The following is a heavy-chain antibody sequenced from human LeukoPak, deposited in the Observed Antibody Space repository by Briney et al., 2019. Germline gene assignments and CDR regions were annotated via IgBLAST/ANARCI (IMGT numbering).Heavy chain of an antibody. V-gene: IGHV1-2*02. CDR2: INPNSGGT. J-gene: IGHJ4*02. Sequence: ASVKVSCKASGYTFTGYYMHRVRQAPGQGLEWMGWINPNSGGTNYAQKFRGRVTMTRDTSISTAYMELSRLRSDDTAVYYCARGSEWLFHFDYWGQGTLVTVSS. CDR3: ARGSEWLFHFDY. D-gene: IGHD3-3*01. CDR1: GYTFTGYY.